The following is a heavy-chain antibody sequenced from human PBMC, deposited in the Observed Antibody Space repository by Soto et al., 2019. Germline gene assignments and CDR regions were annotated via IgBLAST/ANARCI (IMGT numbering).Heavy chain of an antibody. V-gene: IGHV3-21*06. CDR1: GFTFTRYS. CDR2: ISSTTNYI. CDR3: ARECEDLTSNFDY. Sequence: VGSLRLSCAASGFTFTRYSMNWVRQAPGKGLEWVSSISSTTNYIYYGGSMKGPFIISRGNAKNSLYLEMNSLRAEDTAVYYCARECEDLTSNFDYWGQGTLVTVSS. J-gene: IGHJ4*02.